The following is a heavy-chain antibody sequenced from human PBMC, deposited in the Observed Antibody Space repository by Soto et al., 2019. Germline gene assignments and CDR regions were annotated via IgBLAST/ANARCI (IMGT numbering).Heavy chain of an antibody. V-gene: IGHV3-15*01. CDR3: TTDDPINSY. CDR1: GFTFSNAW. Sequence: GGSLRLSCAASGFTFSNAWMSWVRQAPGKGLEWVGRTKSKTDGGTRDYAAPVKGRFTISRDDSRNTLSLQMNSLKTEDTAVYYCTTDDPINSYWGQGTLVTVSS. J-gene: IGHJ4*02. CDR2: TKSKTDGGTR.